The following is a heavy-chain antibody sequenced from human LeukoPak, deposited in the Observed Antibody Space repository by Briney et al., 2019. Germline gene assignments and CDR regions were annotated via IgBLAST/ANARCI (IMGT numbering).Heavy chain of an antibody. Sequence: GGSLRLSCAPSGFTFSNYEMNWVRQAPGKGLEWVSFISSSGVLIYYADSVKGRFTISRDNAKNSLYLQLNSLRVEDTAVYYCARVSGSGWHFDYWGQGSLVTVSS. D-gene: IGHD6-19*01. CDR2: ISSSGVLI. J-gene: IGHJ4*02. CDR3: ARVSGSGWHFDY. V-gene: IGHV3-48*03. CDR1: GFTFSNYE.